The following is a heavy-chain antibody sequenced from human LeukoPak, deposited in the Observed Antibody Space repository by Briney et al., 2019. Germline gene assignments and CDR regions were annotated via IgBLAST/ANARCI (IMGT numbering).Heavy chain of an antibody. J-gene: IGHJ4*02. V-gene: IGHV3-30*18. D-gene: IGHD6-13*01. Sequence: GGSLRLSCAASGFTFSSYGMHWVRQAPGKGLEWVAVISYDGSNKYYADSVKGRFTISRDNSKNTLYLQMNSLRAEDTAVYYCAKQEVGRGYSSSWYQPTDYWGQGTLVTVSS. CDR2: ISYDGSNK. CDR3: AKQEVGRGYSSSWYQPTDY. CDR1: GFTFSSYG.